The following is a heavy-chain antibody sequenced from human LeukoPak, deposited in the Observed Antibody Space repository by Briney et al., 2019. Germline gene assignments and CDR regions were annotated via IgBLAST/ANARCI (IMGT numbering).Heavy chain of an antibody. CDR1: GYTFTGYY. CDR2: INPHSGGT. J-gene: IGHJ4*02. CDR3: ARLCGGDCYSGLDY. Sequence: ASVKVSCKASGYTFTGYYMNWVRQAPGQGLEWMGWINPHSGGTDYAQKFQGRVTMTRDTSINTAYMELTRLRSDDTAVYHCARLCGGDCYSGLDYWGQGTLVTVSS. D-gene: IGHD2-21*01. V-gene: IGHV1-2*02.